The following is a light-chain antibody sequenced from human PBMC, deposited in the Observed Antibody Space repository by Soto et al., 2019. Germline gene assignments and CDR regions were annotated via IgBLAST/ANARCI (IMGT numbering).Light chain of an antibody. CDR3: QQYSNWPPIT. V-gene: IGKV3-15*01. CDR1: QSVTSN. J-gene: IGKJ5*01. CDR2: DAS. Sequence: EIVMTQSPATLSVSPGERAILSCRASQSVTSNFAWYQQKPGQAPRLLIYDASTRATGIPARFSGSGSGTEFTLTISSLQSEDFAVYYCQQYSNWPPITFGQGTRLEI.